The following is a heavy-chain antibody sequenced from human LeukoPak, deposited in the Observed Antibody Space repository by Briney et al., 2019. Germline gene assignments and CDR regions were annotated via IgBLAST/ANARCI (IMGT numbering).Heavy chain of an antibody. Sequence: SQTLSLTCAVSGDSVSSNSAAWHWMRQSPSRVLEWLGRTYYKSKWYNDYALSVKSRITINPDTSENQFSLHLNSVTPEDTAVYYCARESGSYSSFYRFDSWGQGTLVTVSS. CDR1: GDSVSSNSAA. CDR3: ARESGSYSSFYRFDS. D-gene: IGHD6-6*01. V-gene: IGHV6-1*01. J-gene: IGHJ5*01. CDR2: TYYKSKWYN.